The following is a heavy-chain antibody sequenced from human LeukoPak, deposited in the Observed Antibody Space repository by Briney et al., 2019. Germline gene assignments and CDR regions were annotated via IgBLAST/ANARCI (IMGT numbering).Heavy chain of an antibody. CDR1: AGTFSSYT. CDR3: ARDIGSSGYSRAHFDY. D-gene: IGHD3-22*01. J-gene: IGHJ4*02. CDR2: IIPILGIA. Sequence: ASVKVSCKASAGTFSSYTISWVRQAPGQGLEWMGRIIPILGIANYAQKFQGRVTITADKSTSTAYMELSSLRSEDTAVYYCARDIGSSGYSRAHFDYWGQGTLVTVSS. V-gene: IGHV1-69*04.